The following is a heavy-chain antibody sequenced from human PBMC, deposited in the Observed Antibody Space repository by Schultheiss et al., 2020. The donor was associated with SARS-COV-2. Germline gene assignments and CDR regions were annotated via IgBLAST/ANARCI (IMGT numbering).Heavy chain of an antibody. Sequence: GGSLRLSCAASGFTFSSYAMHWVRQAPGKGLEYVSAISSNGGSTYYADSVKGRFTISRDNSKNTLYLQMNSLRAEDTAVYYCASTTTIFGVVIPDNYMDVWGKGTTVTVSS. J-gene: IGHJ6*03. V-gene: IGHV3-64*02. CDR1: GFTFSSYA. CDR2: ISSNGGST. CDR3: ASTTTIFGVVIPDNYMDV. D-gene: IGHD3-3*01.